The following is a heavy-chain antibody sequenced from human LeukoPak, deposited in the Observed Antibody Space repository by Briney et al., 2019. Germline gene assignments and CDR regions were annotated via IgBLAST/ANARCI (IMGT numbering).Heavy chain of an antibody. V-gene: IGHV3-30*04. J-gene: IGHJ3*02. CDR2: IANDGRLT. CDR1: GFTFGSHL. CDR3: VKEANGFDM. D-gene: IGHD2-8*01. Sequence: GGSLRLSCAASGFTFGSHLMNWVRQAPGKGLEWVAVIANDGRLTHYADSVKGRFTIPRDNSKSTLGMQMNSLRAEDTALYYCVKEANGFDMWGLGTMVTVSS.